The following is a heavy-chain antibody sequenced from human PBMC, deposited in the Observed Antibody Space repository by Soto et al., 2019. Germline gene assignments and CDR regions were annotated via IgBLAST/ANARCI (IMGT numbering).Heavy chain of an antibody. CDR3: ARELSALRYFDGPPMDV. V-gene: IGHV1-2*04. D-gene: IGHD3-9*01. J-gene: IGHJ6*02. Sequence: ASVKVSCKASGYTFTGYYMHWVRQAPGQRLEWMGWINPNSGGTNYAQKFQGWVTMTRDTSISTAYMELSRLRSDDTAVYYCARELSALRYFDGPPMDVWGQGTTVTVSS. CDR1: GYTFTGYY. CDR2: INPNSGGT.